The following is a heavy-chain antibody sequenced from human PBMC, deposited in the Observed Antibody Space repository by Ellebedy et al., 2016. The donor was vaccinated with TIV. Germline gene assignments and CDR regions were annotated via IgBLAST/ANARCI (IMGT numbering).Heavy chain of an antibody. D-gene: IGHD1-26*01. CDR2: IVGSGA. CDR3: ARGRSGTYIHHAFDY. V-gene: IGHV3-23*01. J-gene: IGHJ4*02. CDR1: GFTFSRYA. Sequence: GESLKLSCAASGFTFSRYAIGWVRQAPGKGLEWVSGIVGSGAQKYADSVKGRFTISRDNSKNTLYLQINNLRAEDTAIYYCARGRSGTYIHHAFDYWGQGTLVTVSS.